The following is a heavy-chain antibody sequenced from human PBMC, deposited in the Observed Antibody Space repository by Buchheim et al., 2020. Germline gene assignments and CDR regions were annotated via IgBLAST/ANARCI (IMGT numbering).Heavy chain of an antibody. Sequence: QVQLVESGGGVVQPGRSLRLSCAASGFTFSSYAMHWVRQAPGKGLEWVAVISYDGSNKYYADSVKGRFTISRDNSKNTLSLQMNSLRAEDTAVYYCARDHLRFLEWMRNGMDVWGQGTT. J-gene: IGHJ6*02. CDR2: ISYDGSNK. CDR1: GFTFSSYA. D-gene: IGHD3-3*01. CDR3: ARDHLRFLEWMRNGMDV. V-gene: IGHV3-30*04.